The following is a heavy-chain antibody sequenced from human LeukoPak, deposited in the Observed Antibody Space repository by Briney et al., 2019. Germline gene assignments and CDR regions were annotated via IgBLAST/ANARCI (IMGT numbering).Heavy chain of an antibody. D-gene: IGHD3-22*01. CDR2: IKQDGSEK. V-gene: IGHV3-7*04. CDR3: ARVTASSGFH. J-gene: IGHJ4*02. Sequence: TGGSLRLSCAASGFIFSSYWMSWVRQAPGKGVEWVANIKQDGSEKYYVDSVKGRFTISRDNAKNSLYLQMNSLRAEDTAVYYCARVTASSGFHWGQGTLVTVPP. CDR1: GFIFSSYW.